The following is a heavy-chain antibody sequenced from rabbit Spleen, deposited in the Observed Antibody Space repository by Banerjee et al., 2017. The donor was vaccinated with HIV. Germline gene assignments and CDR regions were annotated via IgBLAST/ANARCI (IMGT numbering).Heavy chain of an antibody. CDR2: IYIGSSDYT. CDR1: GFSFSSSDY. Sequence: QSLEESGGDLVKPEGSLTLTCTASGFSFSSSDYICWVRQAPGKGLEWIGCIYIGSSDYTYYASWAKGRFTISKTSSTTVTLQMTSLTAADTATYFCARDTSSSFSSYGMDLWGQGTLVTVS. V-gene: IGHV1S40*01. D-gene: IGHD1-1*01. CDR3: ARDTSSSFSSYGMDL. J-gene: IGHJ3*01.